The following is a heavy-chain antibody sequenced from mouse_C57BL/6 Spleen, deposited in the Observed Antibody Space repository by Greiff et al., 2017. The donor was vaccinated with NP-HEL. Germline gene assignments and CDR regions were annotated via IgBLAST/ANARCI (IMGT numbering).Heavy chain of an antibody. CDR1: GFTFSDYG. CDR3: ARKDSNYYLDY. CDR2: ISSGSSTI. V-gene: IGHV5-17*01. D-gene: IGHD2-5*01. J-gene: IGHJ2*01. Sequence: EVKLVESGGGLVKPGGSLKLSCAASGFTFSDYGMHWVRQAPEKGLEWVAYISSGSSTIYYADTVKGLFTISRDNAKNTLCLQMTSLRSEDTAMYYCARKDSNYYLDYWGQGTTLTVSS.